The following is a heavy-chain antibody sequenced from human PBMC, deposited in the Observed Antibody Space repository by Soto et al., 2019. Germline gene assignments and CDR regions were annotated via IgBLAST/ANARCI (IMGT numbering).Heavy chain of an antibody. D-gene: IGHD2-2*01. V-gene: IGHV3-21*01. CDR2: ISSSSSYI. CDR3: ARDSDPRVGIPAAYGMDV. J-gene: IGHJ6*02. CDR1: GFTFSSYS. Sequence: GGSLRLSCAASGFTFSSYSMNWVRQAPGKGLEWVSSISSSSSYIYYADSVKGRFTISRDNAKNSLYLQMNSLRAEDTAVYYCARDSDPRVGIPAAYGMDVWGQGTTVTVSS.